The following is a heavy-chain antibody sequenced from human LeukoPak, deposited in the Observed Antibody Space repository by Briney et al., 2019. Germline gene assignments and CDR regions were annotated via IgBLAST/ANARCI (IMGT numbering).Heavy chain of an antibody. CDR1: GGSISSGSYY. CDR2: IYYSGST. Sequence: SETLSLTCTVSGGSISSGSYYWGWIRQPPGKGLEWIGSIYYSGSTYYNPSLKSRVTISVDTSKNQFSLKLSSVTAADTAVYYCAGPQLWLDYWGQGTLVTVSS. J-gene: IGHJ4*02. D-gene: IGHD5-18*01. CDR3: AGPQLWLDY. V-gene: IGHV4-39*01.